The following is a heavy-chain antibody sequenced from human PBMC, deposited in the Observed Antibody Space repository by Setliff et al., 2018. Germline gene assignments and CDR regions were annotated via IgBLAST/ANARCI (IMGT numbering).Heavy chain of an antibody. Sequence: PSETLSLTCTVSGGSISSGSNYWSWIRQPAGRGLEWIGHIDPSGNTNYHPSLKSRVTISGDTSKNQFSLKLTSVTAADTAVYYCARIRGPTGNCQEAFDIWSEGTMVTVSS. D-gene: IGHD1-1*01. CDR1: GGSISSGSNY. J-gene: IGHJ3*02. CDR2: IDPSGNT. CDR3: ARIRGPTGNCQEAFDI. V-gene: IGHV4-61*10.